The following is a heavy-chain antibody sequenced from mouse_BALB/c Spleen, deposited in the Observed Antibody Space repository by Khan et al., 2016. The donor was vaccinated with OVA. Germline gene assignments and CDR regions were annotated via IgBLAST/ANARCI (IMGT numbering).Heavy chain of an antibody. CDR3: ARDYWFAY. CDR2: ISSGDTT. V-gene: IGHV5-6-5*01. J-gene: IGHJ3*01. CDR1: GFTFSNYG. Sequence: DVKLVESGGGLVKPGGSLKLSCAASGFTFSNYGVSWVRQTPEKRLEWVTSISSGDTTYYPDSVKGRFTISRDNARNILYLQMSSMRSEDTAMYYCARDYWFAYWGQGTLVTVSA.